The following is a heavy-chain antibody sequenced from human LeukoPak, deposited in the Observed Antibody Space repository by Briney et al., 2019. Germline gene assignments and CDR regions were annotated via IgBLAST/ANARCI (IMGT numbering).Heavy chain of an antibody. J-gene: IGHJ6*03. D-gene: IGHD4-17*01. V-gene: IGHV4-39*07. CDR3: ARDNYGDYRYYYMDV. CDR2: IYYSGST. CDR1: GGSISSSSYY. Sequence: SETLSLTCTVSGGSISSSSYYWGWIRQLPGKGLEWIGSIYYSGSTYYNPSLKSRVTISVDTSKNQFSLKLSSVTAADTAVYYCARDNYGDYRYYYMDVWGKGTTVTVSS.